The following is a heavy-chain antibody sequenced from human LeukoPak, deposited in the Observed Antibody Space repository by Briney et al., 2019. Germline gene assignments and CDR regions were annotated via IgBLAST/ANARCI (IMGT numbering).Heavy chain of an antibody. CDR3: ARGDIVVVPAAMNPYYYYYMYV. CDR2: MNPNSGNT. V-gene: IGHV1-8*01. Sequence: ASVTVSCKASGYTFTSYDINWVRQATGQGPEWMGWMNPNSGNTGYAQKFQGRVTMTRNTSISTAYMELSSLRSENTAVYYCARGDIVVVPAAMNPYYYYYMYVWGKGTTVTVSS. J-gene: IGHJ6*03. D-gene: IGHD2-2*01. CDR1: GYTFTSYD.